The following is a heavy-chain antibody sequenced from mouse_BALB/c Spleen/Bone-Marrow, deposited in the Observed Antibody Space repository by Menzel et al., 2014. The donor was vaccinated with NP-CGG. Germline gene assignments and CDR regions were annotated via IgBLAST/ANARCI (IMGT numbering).Heavy chain of an antibody. D-gene: IGHD1-1*01. V-gene: IGHV1-54*01. Sequence: VQGVESGAELVRPGTSVKVSCKASGYAFTNYWIEWIKQRPGQGLEWIGVINPGSGGINYNEKFKGKATLTADKSSSTAYVQLSSLTSDDSAVYFCARELVRGMDYWGQGTSVTVSS. CDR1: GYAFTNYW. CDR3: ARELVRGMDY. CDR2: INPGSGGI. J-gene: IGHJ4*01.